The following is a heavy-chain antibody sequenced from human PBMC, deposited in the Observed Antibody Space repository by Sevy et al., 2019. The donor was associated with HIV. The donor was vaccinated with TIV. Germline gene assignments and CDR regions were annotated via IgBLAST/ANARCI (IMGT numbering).Heavy chain of an antibody. D-gene: IGHD2-21*02. CDR1: GFALRSYT. CDR2: ISATGGST. Sequence: GGSLRLSCGVSGFALRSYTMNWVRQAPGKGLEWVASISATGGSTYYADSVKGRFTISGDVSKSTLYLQMNGLTAEDTAMFYCAKTLQKLPFHPHYFDYWGQGTLVTVSS. J-gene: IGHJ4*02. V-gene: IGHV3-23*01. CDR3: AKTLQKLPFHPHYFDY.